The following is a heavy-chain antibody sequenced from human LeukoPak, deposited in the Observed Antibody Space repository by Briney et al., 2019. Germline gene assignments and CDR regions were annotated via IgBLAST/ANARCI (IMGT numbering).Heavy chain of an antibody. Sequence: ALVKVSCKASGYTFTSYAMHWVRQAPGQRLEWMGWINAGNGNTKYSQKLQGRVTMTRDTSTSTVYMELSSLRSEDTAVYYCAKDHFGIEGFGELSVEFDYWGQGTLVTVSS. CDR3: AKDHFGIEGFGELSVEFDY. CDR2: INAGNGNT. CDR1: GYTFTSYA. D-gene: IGHD3-10*01. V-gene: IGHV1-3*01. J-gene: IGHJ4*02.